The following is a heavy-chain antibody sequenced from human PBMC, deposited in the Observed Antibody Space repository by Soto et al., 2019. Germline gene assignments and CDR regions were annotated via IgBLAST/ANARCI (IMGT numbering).Heavy chain of an antibody. CDR1: GYTFTSYG. J-gene: IGHJ4*02. CDR3: ARDLRPLGYTVVTPGDY. Sequence: QVQLVQSGAAVKKPGASVKVSCKASGYTFTSYGISWVRQAPGQGLEWMGWISAYNGNTNYAQKLQGRVTMTTDTSTSTAYMELRSLRSDDTAVYYCARDLRPLGYTVVTPGDYWGQGTLVTVSS. CDR2: ISAYNGNT. V-gene: IGHV1-18*04. D-gene: IGHD2-21*02.